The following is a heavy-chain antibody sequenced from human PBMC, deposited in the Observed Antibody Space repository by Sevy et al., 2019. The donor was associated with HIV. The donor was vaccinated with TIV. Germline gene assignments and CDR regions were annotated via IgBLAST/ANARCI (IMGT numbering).Heavy chain of an antibody. CDR2: IYYSGST. CDR1: GGSISSYY. J-gene: IGHJ5*02. V-gene: IGHV4-59*01. CDR3: ARGRDSSSWFLPWFDP. D-gene: IGHD6-13*01. Sequence: SETLSLTCTVSGGSISSYYWSWIRQPPGKGLEWIGYIYYSGSTNYNPSLKSRVTISVDTSKNQFSLKLSSVTAADTAVYYCARGRDSSSWFLPWFDPWGQGTLVTVSS.